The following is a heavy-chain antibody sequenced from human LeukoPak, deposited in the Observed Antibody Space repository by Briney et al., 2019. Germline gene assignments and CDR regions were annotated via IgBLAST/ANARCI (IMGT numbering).Heavy chain of an antibody. CDR3: AKDIGGPAAKYYYYYGMDV. D-gene: IGHD2-2*01. Sequence: SLRLSCAASGFTFGDYAMHWVRQAPGKGLEWVSGISWNSGSIAYADYVKGRFTISRDNAKTSLYLQMNSLRAEDTALYYCAKDIGGPAAKYYYYYGMDVWGQGTTVTVSS. CDR2: ISWNSGSI. CDR1: GFTFGDYA. V-gene: IGHV3-9*01. J-gene: IGHJ6*02.